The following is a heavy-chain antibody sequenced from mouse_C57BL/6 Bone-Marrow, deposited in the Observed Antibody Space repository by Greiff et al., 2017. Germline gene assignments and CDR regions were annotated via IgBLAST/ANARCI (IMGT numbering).Heavy chain of an antibody. J-gene: IGHJ4*01. V-gene: IGHV1-39*01. Sequence: EVQLQQSGPELVKPGASVKISCKASGYSFTDYNMNWVQQSNGKSLEWIGAINPNYGSTSYNQKFKGKATLTVDQSSSTAYMQLNSLTSVNSAVSYCARGYDYDCAMDYGGQGTSVTVSA. CDR3: ARGYDYDCAMDY. CDR1: GYSFTDYN. CDR2: INPNYGST. D-gene: IGHD2-4*01.